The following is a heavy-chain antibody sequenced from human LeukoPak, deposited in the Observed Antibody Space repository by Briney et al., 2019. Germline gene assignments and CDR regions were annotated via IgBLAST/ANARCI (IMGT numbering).Heavy chain of an antibody. V-gene: IGHV3-33*01. CDR1: GFTFGEYT. J-gene: IGHJ4*02. D-gene: IGHD3-16*01. CDR2: IGHDGSFK. CDR3: ARDLGRGSYVDY. Sequence: PGGSLRLSCTASGFTFGEYTMSWFRQAPGKGLEWVAVIGHDGSFKESADAVKGRFTISRDNPKNTLYLHMSSLRAEDTAVYYCARDLGRGSYVDYWGQGSLVTVSS.